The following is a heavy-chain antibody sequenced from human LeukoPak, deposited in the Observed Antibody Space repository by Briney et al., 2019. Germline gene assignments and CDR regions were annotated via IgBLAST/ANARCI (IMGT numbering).Heavy chain of an antibody. J-gene: IGHJ5*02. CDR2: IHYSGST. D-gene: IGHD3-22*01. V-gene: IGHV4-59*01. CDR3: AGGVDYYDSSGP. CDR1: GGSISSYY. Sequence: SETLSLTCSVSGGSISSYYWSWIRQPPGKGLGWIVYIHYSGSTNYNPSLKSRVSISVDTSKNQFSLKLSSETAADTAVYYCAGGVDYYDSSGPWGQGTLVTVSS.